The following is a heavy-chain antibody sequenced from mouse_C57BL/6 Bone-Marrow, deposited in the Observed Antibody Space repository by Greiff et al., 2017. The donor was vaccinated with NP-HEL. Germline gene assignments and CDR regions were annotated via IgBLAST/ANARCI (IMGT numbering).Heavy chain of an antibody. CDR1: GYTFTSYW. CDR3: ARSGIYYYGSSHYFDY. Sequence: QVHVKQPGAELVKPGASVKLSCKASGYTFTSYWMHWVKQRPGQGLEWIGMIHPNSGSTNYNEKFKSKATLTVDKSSSTAYMQLSSLTSEDSAVYYCARSGIYYYGSSHYFDYWGQGTTLTVSS. V-gene: IGHV1-64*01. D-gene: IGHD1-1*01. J-gene: IGHJ2*01. CDR2: IHPNSGST.